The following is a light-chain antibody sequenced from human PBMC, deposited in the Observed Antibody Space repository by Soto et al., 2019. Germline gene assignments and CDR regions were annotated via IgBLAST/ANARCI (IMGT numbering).Light chain of an antibody. CDR1: SSNIGRSY. J-gene: IGLJ2*01. CDR3: ADWDYSLSGVV. CDR2: RNN. V-gene: IGLV1-47*01. Sequence: QSVLTQPPSASGTPGQRVTISCSGSSSNIGRSYVFWYKQLPGTAPRLLIYRNNQRPSGVPDRFAGSKSGTGASLAISGLRSDDEAVYYCADWDYSLSGVVFGGGTKLTVL.